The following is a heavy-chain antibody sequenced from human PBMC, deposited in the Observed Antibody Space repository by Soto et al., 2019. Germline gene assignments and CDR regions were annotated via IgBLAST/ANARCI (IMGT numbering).Heavy chain of an antibody. D-gene: IGHD3-22*01. CDR1: GGTFSTYA. Sequence: SVKVSCKASGGTFSTYAISWVRQAPGQGLEWMGGIIPIFGTANYAQKFQGRVTITADESTSTAYMELRSLRSEDTAVYYCARGVHYDRSGYYYFYWGQGTLVTVSS. V-gene: IGHV1-69*13. J-gene: IGHJ4*02. CDR3: ARGVHYDRSGYYYFY. CDR2: IIPIFGTA.